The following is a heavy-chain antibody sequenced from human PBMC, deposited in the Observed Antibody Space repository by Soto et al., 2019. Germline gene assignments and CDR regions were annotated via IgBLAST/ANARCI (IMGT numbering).Heavy chain of an antibody. V-gene: IGHV3-23*01. Sequence: EVQLLESGGGLVQPGGSLRLSCAASGFTFSSYSMSWVRQAPGKGLEWVSGFRTGGDDATTYYADSVKGRFTISRDNSKNTLYLHMNSLRTEDTAVYFCARGWVEWLSRQPPSDYWGQGTLVTVSS. CDR1: GFTFSSYS. J-gene: IGHJ4*02. CDR3: ARGWVEWLSRQPPSDY. CDR2: FRTGGDDATT. D-gene: IGHD3-3*01.